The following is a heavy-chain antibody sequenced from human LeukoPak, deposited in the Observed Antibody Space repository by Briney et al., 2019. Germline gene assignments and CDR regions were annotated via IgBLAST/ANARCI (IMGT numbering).Heavy chain of an antibody. J-gene: IGHJ4*02. CDR2: INPNSGGT. D-gene: IGHD2-15*01. V-gene: IGHV1-2*02. Sequence: ASVKVSCKASGYTFTGHYMHWVRQAPGQGLEWMGWINPNSGGTNYAQKFQGRVTMTRDTSISTAYMELSRLRSDDTAVYYCARDDWAAATFDYWGQGTLVTVSS. CDR3: ARDDWAAATFDY. CDR1: GYTFTGHY.